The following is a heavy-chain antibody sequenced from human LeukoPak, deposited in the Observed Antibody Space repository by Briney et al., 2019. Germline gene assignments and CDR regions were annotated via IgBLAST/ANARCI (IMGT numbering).Heavy chain of an antibody. J-gene: IGHJ4*02. CDR1: GFTFSSYA. D-gene: IGHD2-2*03. V-gene: IGHV3-30-3*01. Sequence: GRSLRLSCAASGFTFSSYAMHWVRQAPGKGLEWVAVISYDGSNKYYADSVKGRFTISRDNSKNTLYLQMNSLRAEDTAVYYCARGDGYCSSTSCYIFDYWGQGTLVTVSS. CDR2: ISYDGSNK. CDR3: ARGDGYCSSTSCYIFDY.